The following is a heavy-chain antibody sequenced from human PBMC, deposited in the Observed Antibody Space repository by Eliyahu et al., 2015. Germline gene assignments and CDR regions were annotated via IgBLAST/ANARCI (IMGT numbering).Heavy chain of an antibody. CDR2: IYSSGST. J-gene: IGHJ4*02. D-gene: IGHD3-22*01. V-gene: IGHV4-30-4*01. CDR1: GGSISSTDYY. Sequence: QVQLQESGPGLVKPSQTLSLTCTVSGGSISSTDYYWSWIRQPPGKGLEWIGYIYSSGSTYYNPSLQSRSTISVDMSKNQFSLQLRSVTAADTAIYYCARYYDVNRCFDSWGQGALVTVSS. CDR3: ARYYDVNRCFDS.